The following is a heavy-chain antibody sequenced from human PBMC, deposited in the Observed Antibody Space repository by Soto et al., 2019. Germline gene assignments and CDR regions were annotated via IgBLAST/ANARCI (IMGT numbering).Heavy chain of an antibody. V-gene: IGHV3-48*01. CDR3: ARDLTTGDIGD. J-gene: IGHJ4*02. D-gene: IGHD1-1*01. CDR1: GFTFSSYS. Sequence: PGGSLRLSCAASGFTFSSYSVNWVRQAPGKGLEWVSYISSSGSTIYYADSVKGRFTVSRDNAKNSLYLQMNSLRAEDTAVYYCARDLTTGDIGDWGQGTLVTVSS. CDR2: ISSSGSTI.